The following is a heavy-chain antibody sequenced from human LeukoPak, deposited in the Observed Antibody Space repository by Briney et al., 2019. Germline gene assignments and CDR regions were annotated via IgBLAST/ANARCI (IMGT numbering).Heavy chain of an antibody. CDR1: GYSFISYE. Sequence: ASVKVSCKASGYSFISYEIHWVRQATGQGLEWMGWINPNSGNTRYVQKFQGRVTFTRDTSRGTAYMELSSLRSEDTAIYYCARGASRSFDYWGQGTLLTVSP. V-gene: IGHV1-8*03. J-gene: IGHJ4*02. CDR3: ARGASRSFDY. CDR2: INPNSGNT. D-gene: IGHD6-6*01.